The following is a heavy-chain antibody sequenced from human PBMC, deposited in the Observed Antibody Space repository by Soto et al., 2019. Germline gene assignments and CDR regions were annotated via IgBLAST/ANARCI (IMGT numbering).Heavy chain of an antibody. CDR2: VSASGLNT. CDR3: AKSPTMVRGLIFDY. Sequence: PGGSLRLSCAASGFTFSTYAMAWVRQAPGKGLEWVSGVSASGLNTYYADSVKGRFTISRDNTKNTLYLQMNSLRAEDTAVYYCAKSPTMVRGLIFDYWGQGALVTVSS. V-gene: IGHV3-23*01. CDR1: GFTFSTYA. D-gene: IGHD3-10*01. J-gene: IGHJ4*02.